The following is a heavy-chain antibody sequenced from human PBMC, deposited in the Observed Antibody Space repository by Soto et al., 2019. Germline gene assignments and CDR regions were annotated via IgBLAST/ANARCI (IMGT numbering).Heavy chain of an antibody. J-gene: IGHJ1*01. CDR3: AKADGEQWLIPHLDN. D-gene: IGHD6-19*01. CDR2: ISCCGGST. V-gene: IGHV3-23*01. Sequence: PGGSLRLSCEASGFNFKKFAMGWVRQAPGEGLEWVSGISCCGGSTFYADSVKGRFSLARDDSKNTLSLQLNSLRVEDTAHYYCAKADGEQWLIPHLDNWGQGTQVTVSS. CDR1: GFNFKKFA.